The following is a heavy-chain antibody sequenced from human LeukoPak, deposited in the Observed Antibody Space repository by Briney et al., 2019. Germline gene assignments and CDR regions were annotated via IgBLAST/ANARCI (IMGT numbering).Heavy chain of an antibody. CDR3: ASWGDYGYYFDY. Sequence: SETLSLTCTVSGGSISSYYWSWIRQPPGKGLEWIGEIYHSGSTNYNPSLKSRVTISVDKSKNQFSLKLSSVTAADTAVYYCASWGDYGYYFDYWGQGTLVTVSS. V-gene: IGHV4-59*12. J-gene: IGHJ4*02. CDR2: IYHSGST. D-gene: IGHD4-17*01. CDR1: GGSISSYY.